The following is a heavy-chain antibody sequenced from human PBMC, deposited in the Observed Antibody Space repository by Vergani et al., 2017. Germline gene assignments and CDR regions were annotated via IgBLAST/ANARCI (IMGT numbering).Heavy chain of an antibody. CDR1: GYSFTSYW. D-gene: IGHD3-22*01. J-gene: IGHJ4*02. CDR2: IYPGDSDT. V-gene: IGHV5-51*01. CDR3: ARGPWYYDSSGYYHPFDY. Sequence: EVQLVQSGAEVKKPGESLKISCKGSGYSFTSYWIGWVRQMPGKGLEWMGIIYPGDSDTRYSPSFQGQVTISADKSISTAYLQWSSLKASDTAMYYCARGPWYYDSSGYYHPFDYWGQGTLVTVSS.